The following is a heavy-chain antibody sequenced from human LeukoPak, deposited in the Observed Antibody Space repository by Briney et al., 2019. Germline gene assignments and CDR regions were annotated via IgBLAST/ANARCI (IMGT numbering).Heavy chain of an antibody. CDR3: ARGGRPTVDY. J-gene: IGHJ4*02. CDR2: IQQDGSEI. CDR1: GFTFSSYW. Sequence: GGSLRLSCVASGFTFSSYWMGWVRQAPGKGLEWVANIQQDGSEIFYVDSVRGRFTISRDNAKNSLYLQMNTLRAEDTAVYYCARGGRPTVDYWGQGTLVTVSS. V-gene: IGHV3-7*01. D-gene: IGHD4-17*01.